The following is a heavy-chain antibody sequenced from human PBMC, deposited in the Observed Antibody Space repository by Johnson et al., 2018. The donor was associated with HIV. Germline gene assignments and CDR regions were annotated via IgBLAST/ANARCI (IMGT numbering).Heavy chain of an antibody. D-gene: IGHD3-22*01. Sequence: VQLVESGGGVVQPGGSLRLSCAASGFTFSSYDMHWVRQATGKGLEWVSAIGTAGDTYYPGSVKGRFTISRDNAKNSLYLQMNSLRAEDTAVYYCARGSRYTYDNDDAYLLHAFDFWGQGTMVTVSS. CDR1: GFTFSSYD. V-gene: IGHV3-13*01. CDR2: IGTAGDT. CDR3: ARGSRYTYDNDDAYLLHAFDF. J-gene: IGHJ3*01.